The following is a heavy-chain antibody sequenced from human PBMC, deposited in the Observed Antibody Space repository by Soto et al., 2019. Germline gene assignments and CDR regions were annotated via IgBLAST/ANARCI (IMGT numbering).Heavy chain of an antibody. CDR3: ARVGETAELDF. D-gene: IGHD3-10*01. CDR2: MFHSGSP. Sequence: PSETLSLTCTVSGGSISTYYWSWIRQPPGKRLEWIGYMFHSGSPSYNPSLKSRVTIPGDTSKNQFSLKVTSVTAADTAVYYCARVGETAELDFWGQGLLVTVSS. CDR1: GGSISTYY. J-gene: IGHJ4*02. V-gene: IGHV4-59*01.